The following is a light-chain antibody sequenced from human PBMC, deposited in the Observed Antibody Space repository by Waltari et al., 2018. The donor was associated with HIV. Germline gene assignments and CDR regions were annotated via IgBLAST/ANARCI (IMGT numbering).Light chain of an antibody. CDR1: NIGSER. CDR3: QVWLSSSGDHPV. Sequence: SYVLTQPPSVSVAPGKTAKITCGGDNIGSERVSWYQQKPGQAPLLVIYYDTDRTSGIPERFSGSSSGDTATLTISGVEAGDEADYHCQVWLSSSGDHPVFGGGTRLTVL. CDR2: YDT. J-gene: IGLJ2*01. V-gene: IGLV3-21*01.